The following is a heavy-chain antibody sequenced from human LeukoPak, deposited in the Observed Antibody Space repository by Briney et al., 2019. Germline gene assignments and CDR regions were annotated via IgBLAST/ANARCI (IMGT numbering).Heavy chain of an antibody. Sequence: GGSLRLSCAASGFTFSSYAMSWVRQARGKGLEWVSAISGSGGSTYYADSVKGRFTISRDNSKNTLYLQMNSLRAEDTAVYYCAKDIRASYYGDYVDAFDIWGQGTMVTVSS. V-gene: IGHV3-23*01. D-gene: IGHD4-17*01. J-gene: IGHJ3*02. CDR1: GFTFSSYA. CDR2: ISGSGGST. CDR3: AKDIRASYYGDYVDAFDI.